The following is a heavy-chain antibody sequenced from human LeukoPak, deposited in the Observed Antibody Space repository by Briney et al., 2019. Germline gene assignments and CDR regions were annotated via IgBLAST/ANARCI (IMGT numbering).Heavy chain of an antibody. V-gene: IGHV1-18*01. Sequence: GASVKVSCKASGDTFSIHAISWVRQAPGQGLEWMGWISAYNGNTNYAQRLQGRVTMTTDTSTSTAYMELRSLRSDDTAVYYCARDRDYGDYNTQDLFVYWGQGTLVTVSS. CDR1: GDTFSIHA. D-gene: IGHD4-17*01. J-gene: IGHJ4*02. CDR3: ARDRDYGDYNTQDLFVY. CDR2: ISAYNGNT.